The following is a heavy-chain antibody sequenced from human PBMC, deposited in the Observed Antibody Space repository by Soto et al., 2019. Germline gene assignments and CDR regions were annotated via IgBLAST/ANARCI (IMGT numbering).Heavy chain of an antibody. J-gene: IGHJ4*02. CDR3: ARARGCSGGSCYSPLFLSPSFDY. Sequence: QVQLVESGGGVVQPGRSLRLSCAASGFTFSSYAMHWVRQAPGKGLEWVAVISYDGSNKYYADSVKGRFTISRDNSKNTLYLQMNSLRAEDTAVYYCARARGCSGGSCYSPLFLSPSFDYWGQGTLVTVSS. V-gene: IGHV3-30-3*01. CDR2: ISYDGSNK. D-gene: IGHD2-15*01. CDR1: GFTFSSYA.